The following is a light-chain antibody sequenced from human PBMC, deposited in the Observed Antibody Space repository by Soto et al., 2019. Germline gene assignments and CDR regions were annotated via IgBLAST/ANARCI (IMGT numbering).Light chain of an antibody. V-gene: IGKV1-39*01. CDR3: QQSFDSSWT. CDR2: GAS. CDR1: QSISRY. Sequence: DIQMTQSPSSLSASVGDRVTITCRASQSISRYLNWYQHKPGKAPNLLIYGASGLQSGVPSRFSGSGSGTDFTLTISSLQREDFATYYCQQSFDSSWTFGQGTKVDIK. J-gene: IGKJ1*01.